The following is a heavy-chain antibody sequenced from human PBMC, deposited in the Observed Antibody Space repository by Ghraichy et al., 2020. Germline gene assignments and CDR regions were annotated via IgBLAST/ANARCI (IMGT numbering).Heavy chain of an antibody. CDR3: IREHWGESPPLE. CDR2: TLYRSKWYN. Sequence: SQTLSLTCDISGDSVSSDIVAWAWIRQSPSRGLEYLGKTLYRSKWYNEYAASVRGRITFKADTSKNQVSLHLNSVTPDETAVYYCIREHWGESPPLEWGRGTLVTVSS. J-gene: IGHJ4*02. CDR1: GDSVSSDIVA. D-gene: IGHD7-27*01. V-gene: IGHV6-1*01.